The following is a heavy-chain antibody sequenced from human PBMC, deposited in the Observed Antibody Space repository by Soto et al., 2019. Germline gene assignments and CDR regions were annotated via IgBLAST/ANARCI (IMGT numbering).Heavy chain of an antibody. CDR3: ARTGGIAAAGTSGWFDP. Sequence: QVQLVESGGGGVQPGRSLRLSCAASGFTFSSYGMHWVRQAPGKGLEWVAVIWYDVSNKYYADSVNGRFTISSDNSKNTLYLQMNCLRAEDTAVYYCARTGGIAAAGTSGWFDPWCHGTLVTVS. CDR1: GFTFSSYG. J-gene: IGHJ5*02. V-gene: IGHV3-33*01. D-gene: IGHD6-13*01. CDR2: IWYDVSNK.